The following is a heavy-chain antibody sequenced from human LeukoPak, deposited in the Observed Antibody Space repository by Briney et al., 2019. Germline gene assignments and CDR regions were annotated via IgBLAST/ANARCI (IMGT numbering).Heavy chain of an antibody. CDR2: VYYTGST. D-gene: IGHD3-10*01. Sequence: PSETLSLTCTVSGGSISGYYWSWIRQPPGKGLEWIGYVYYTGSTNYSPSLKSRVTISVDTSKNQFSLTLTSVTAADTAVYYCARGNYYASGRLEYWGQGTLVTVSS. CDR1: GGSISGYY. J-gene: IGHJ4*02. V-gene: IGHV4-59*01. CDR3: ARGNYYASGRLEY.